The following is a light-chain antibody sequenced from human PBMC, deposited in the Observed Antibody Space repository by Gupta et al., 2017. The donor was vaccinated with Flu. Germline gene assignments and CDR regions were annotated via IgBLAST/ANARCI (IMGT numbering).Light chain of an antibody. J-gene: IGLJ3*02. Sequence: QSVLTQPPSVSGAPGQRVTISCTGSRSNIGAGHDVHWYQQIPGTAPKVVIYGNKNRPSGVPDRFSGSKSVTSASLVIAGLQAEDEANYYCQSFDNSLSGSKVFGGGTKLTVL. CDR1: RSNIGAGHD. V-gene: IGLV1-40*01. CDR2: GNK. CDR3: QSFDNSLSGSKV.